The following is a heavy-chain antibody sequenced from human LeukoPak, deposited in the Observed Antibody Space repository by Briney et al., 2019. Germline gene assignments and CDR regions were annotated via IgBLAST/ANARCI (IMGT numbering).Heavy chain of an antibody. J-gene: IGHJ5*02. D-gene: IGHD3-9*01. CDR3: ARASVRLRYFEPYNWFDP. V-gene: IGHV4-30-4*01. CDR2: IYHSAGS. Sequence: TSSETLSLTCTVSGDSVTNDDVFWGWTRQPPGEGLEYIGYIYHSAGSYYNPSLKSRVTISVDTSKNQFSLKLSSVTAADTAVYYCARASVRLRYFEPYNWFDPWGQGTLVTVSS. CDR1: GDSVTNDDVF.